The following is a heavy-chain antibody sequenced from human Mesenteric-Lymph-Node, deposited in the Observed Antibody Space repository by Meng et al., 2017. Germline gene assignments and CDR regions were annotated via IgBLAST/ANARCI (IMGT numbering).Heavy chain of an antibody. D-gene: IGHD4-17*01. J-gene: IGHJ4*02. CDR2: IFHTGTT. Sequence: GSLRPSCAVSGDSISNSNWWSWVRQSPGKGLEWIGEIFHTGTTNFYPSLKSRVTMSVDKSKNQFFLRLSSVTAADTAVYYCARERYGDYLGFFDYWGQGNLVTVSS. CDR1: GDSISNSNW. V-gene: IGHV4-4*02. CDR3: ARERYGDYLGFFDY.